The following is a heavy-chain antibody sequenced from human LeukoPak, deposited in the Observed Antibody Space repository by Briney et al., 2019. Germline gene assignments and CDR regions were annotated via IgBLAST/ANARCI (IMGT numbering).Heavy chain of an antibody. CDR3: ARHVGVWPITA. Sequence: SSETLSLTCTVSGGSISSSSYYWGWIRQPPGKGLEWIGSIYYSGSTYYNPSLKSRVTISVDTSKNQFSLKLSSVTAADTAVYYCARHVGVWPITAWGQGTLVTVSS. V-gene: IGHV4-39*01. J-gene: IGHJ4*02. CDR2: IYYSGST. CDR1: GGSISSSSYY. D-gene: IGHD1-14*01.